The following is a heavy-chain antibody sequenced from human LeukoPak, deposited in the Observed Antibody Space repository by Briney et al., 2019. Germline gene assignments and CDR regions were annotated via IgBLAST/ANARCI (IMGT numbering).Heavy chain of an antibody. CDR1: GGSISSGSYY. D-gene: IGHD5-24*01. Sequence: SETLSLTCTVSGGSISSGSYYWSWMRQPAGKALEWIGRIYTSGSTNYNPSLKSRVTISVDTSKSQFSLKLSSVTAADTAVYYCAREVEMATITDYYYYIDVWGKGTTVTISS. J-gene: IGHJ6*03. V-gene: IGHV4-61*02. CDR3: AREVEMATITDYYYYIDV. CDR2: IYTSGST.